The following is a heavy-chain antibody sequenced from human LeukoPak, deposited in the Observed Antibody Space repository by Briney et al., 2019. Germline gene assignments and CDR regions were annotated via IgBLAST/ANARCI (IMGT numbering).Heavy chain of an antibody. Sequence: PGGSLRLSCAASGFTFDDYYMTWIRQAPGTGLEWITSISASGGMFFYADSVKGRFTISKDNAKNSLYLQMNSLRAEDTAVYYCARNRSPGGGYSYGYDAFDIWGQGTMVTVSS. CDR3: ARNRSPGGGYSYGYDAFDI. CDR1: GFTFDDYY. D-gene: IGHD5-18*01. J-gene: IGHJ3*02. V-gene: IGHV3-11*04. CDR2: ISASGGM.